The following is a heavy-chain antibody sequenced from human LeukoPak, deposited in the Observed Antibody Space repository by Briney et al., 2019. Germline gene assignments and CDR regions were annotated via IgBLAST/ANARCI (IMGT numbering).Heavy chain of an antibody. D-gene: IGHD3-10*01. V-gene: IGHV3-21*01. CDR3: ARGNSGDDFDI. CDR1: GFTLSIYS. J-gene: IGHJ3*02. Sequence: PGGSLRLSCAASGFTLSIYSMNWVRQAPGKGLEWVSYISSSSSHIYYADSVKGRFTISRDNAKISLNLQMNSLRAEDTAVYYCARGNSGDDFDIWGQGTMVTVSS. CDR2: ISSSSSHI.